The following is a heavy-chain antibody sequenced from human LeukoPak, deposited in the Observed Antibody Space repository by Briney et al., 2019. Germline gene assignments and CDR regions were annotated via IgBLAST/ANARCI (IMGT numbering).Heavy chain of an antibody. J-gene: IGHJ3*02. CDR2: IYTSGST. D-gene: IGHD5-18*01. CDR3: ARDILAHTAGDAFDI. V-gene: IGHV4-61*02. Sequence: SQTLSLTCTVSGGSISSGSYYWSWIRQPAGKGLERIGRIYTSGSTYYNPSLKSRVTISVDTSKNQFSLKLSSVTAADTAVYYCARDILAHTAGDAFDIWGQGTMVTVSS. CDR1: GGSISSGSYY.